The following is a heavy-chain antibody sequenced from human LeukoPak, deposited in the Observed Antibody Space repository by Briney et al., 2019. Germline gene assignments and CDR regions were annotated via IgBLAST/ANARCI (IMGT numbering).Heavy chain of an antibody. Sequence: PGRSLRLSCAASGFTFSSYGMHWVRQAPGKGLEWVAVISYDGSNKYYADSVKGRFTISRDNSKNTPYLQMNSLRAEDTAVYYCAKLGGLAAAGDYWGQGTLVTVSS. CDR3: AKLGGLAAAGDY. V-gene: IGHV3-30*18. D-gene: IGHD6-13*01. CDR1: GFTFSSYG. J-gene: IGHJ4*02. CDR2: ISYDGSNK.